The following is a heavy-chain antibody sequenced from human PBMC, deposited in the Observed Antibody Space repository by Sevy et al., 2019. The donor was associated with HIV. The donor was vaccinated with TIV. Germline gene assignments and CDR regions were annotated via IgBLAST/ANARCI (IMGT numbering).Heavy chain of an antibody. CDR2: INHSGST. Sequence: SETLSLTCAVYGGSFSGYYWSWIRQPPGKGLEWIGEINHSGSTNYNPSLKSRVTISVDTSKNQFSLKLGSVTAADTAVYYCARGSMIVPFDYWGQGTLVTVSS. V-gene: IGHV4-34*01. D-gene: IGHD3-22*01. CDR1: GGSFSGYY. J-gene: IGHJ4*02. CDR3: ARGSMIVPFDY.